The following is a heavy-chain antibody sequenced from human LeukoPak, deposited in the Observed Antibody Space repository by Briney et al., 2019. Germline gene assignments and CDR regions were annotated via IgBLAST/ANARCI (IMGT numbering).Heavy chain of an antibody. V-gene: IGHV3-21*01. CDR1: GFTFSRYS. CDR2: ISSSSSYI. D-gene: IGHD3-10*01. CDR3: ARDYYGSGSMDV. Sequence: GGSLRLSCAASGFTFSRYSMNWVRQAPGKGLEWVSSISSSSSYIYYADSVKGRFTISRDNAKNSLYLQMNSLRAEDTALYYCARDYYGSGSMDVWGKGTTVTISS. J-gene: IGHJ6*03.